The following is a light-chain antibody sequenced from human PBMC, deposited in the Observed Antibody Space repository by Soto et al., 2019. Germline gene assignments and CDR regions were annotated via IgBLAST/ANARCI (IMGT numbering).Light chain of an antibody. J-gene: IGLJ2*01. V-gene: IGLV2-14*02. CDR3: SSYTTSTTLVL. CDR2: EVS. CDR1: SSDVGSYNL. Sequence: QSALTQPASVSGSPGQSITISCSGTSSDVGSYNLVSWYQQHPGKAPKLMIYEVSKRPSGVSNRFSDSKSGNTASLTISGLQAEDEANYYCSSYTTSTTLVLFGGGTKLTVL.